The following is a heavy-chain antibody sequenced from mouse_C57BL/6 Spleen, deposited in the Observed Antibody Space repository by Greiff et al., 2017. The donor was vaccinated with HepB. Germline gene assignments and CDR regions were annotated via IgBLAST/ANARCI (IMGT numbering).Heavy chain of an antibody. CDR2: ISYDGSN. CDR1: GYSITSGYY. J-gene: IGHJ2*01. Sequence: EVQLVESGPGLVKPSQSLSLTCSVTGYSITSGYYWNWIRQFPGNKLEWMGYISYDGSNNYNPSLKNRISITRDTSKNQFFLKLNSVTTEDTATYYCARVYGYDYFDYWGQGTTLTVSS. CDR3: ARVYGYDYFDY. D-gene: IGHD2-2*01. V-gene: IGHV3-6*01.